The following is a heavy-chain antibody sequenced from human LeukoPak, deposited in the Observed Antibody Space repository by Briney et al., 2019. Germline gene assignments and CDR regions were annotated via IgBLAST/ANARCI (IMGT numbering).Heavy chain of an antibody. CDR2: IYYSGST. J-gene: IGHJ4*02. V-gene: IGHV4-39*07. CDR1: GGSISSSSYY. CDR3: ANSRRYSSSSGRIDY. D-gene: IGHD6-6*01. Sequence: SETLSLTCTVSGGSISSSSYYWGWIRQPPGKGLEWIGSIYYSGSTYYNPSLKSRVTISVDTSKNQFSLKLSSVTAADTAVYYCANSRRYSSSSGRIDYWGQGTLVTVSS.